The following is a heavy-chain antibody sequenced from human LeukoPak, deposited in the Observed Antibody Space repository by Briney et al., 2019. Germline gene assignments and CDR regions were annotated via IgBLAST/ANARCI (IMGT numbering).Heavy chain of an antibody. CDR1: GFTFSSYS. V-gene: IGHV3-21*01. CDR2: ISSSSSYI. Sequence: GGSLRLSCAASGFTFSSYSMNWVRQAPGKGLEWVSSISSSSSYIYYADSVKGRFTISRDNAKNSLYLQMNSLRAEDTAVYYCARGTVAGNSDYWGQGTLVTVSS. J-gene: IGHJ4*02. CDR3: ARGTVAGNSDY. D-gene: IGHD6-19*01.